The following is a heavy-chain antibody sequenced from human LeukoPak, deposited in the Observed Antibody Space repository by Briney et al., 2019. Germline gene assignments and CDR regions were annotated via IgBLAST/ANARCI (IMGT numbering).Heavy chain of an antibody. J-gene: IGHJ4*02. CDR1: GGSISSGSYY. CDR3: ARDRVTPYYYDSSGYDY. CDR2: IYTSGST. V-gene: IGHV4-61*02. D-gene: IGHD3-22*01. Sequence: SQTLSLTCTVSGGSISSGSYYWSWIRQPAGKELEWIGRIYTSGSTNYNPSLKRRVTISVDTSKNQFSLKLSSVTAADTAVYYCARDRVTPYYYDSSGYDYWGQGTLVTVSS.